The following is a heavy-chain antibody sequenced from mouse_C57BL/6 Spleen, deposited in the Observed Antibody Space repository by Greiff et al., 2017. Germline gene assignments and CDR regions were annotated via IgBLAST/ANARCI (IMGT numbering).Heavy chain of an antibody. CDR3: ARRNMGIYDYDWYFDV. D-gene: IGHD2-4*01. V-gene: IGHV1-64*01. Sequence: VQLQQSGAELVKPGASVKLSCKASGYTFTSYWMHWVKQRPGQGLEWIGMIHPNSGSTNYNEKFKSKATLTVDKSSSTAYMQLSSLTSEDSAVYYCARRNMGIYDYDWYFDVWGTGTTVTVSS. CDR1: GYTFTSYW. CDR2: IHPNSGST. J-gene: IGHJ1*03.